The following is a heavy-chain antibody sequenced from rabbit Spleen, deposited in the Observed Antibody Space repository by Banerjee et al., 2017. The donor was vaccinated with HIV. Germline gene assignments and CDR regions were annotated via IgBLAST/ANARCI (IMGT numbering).Heavy chain of an antibody. CDR3: ARDLTGVIGWNFGW. V-gene: IGHV1S45*01. D-gene: IGHD1-1*01. J-gene: IGHJ4*01. Sequence: QEQLVESGGGLVKPGASLTLTCTASGFTISSSDYMCWVRLAPGKGLEWIGCIYVGSGSTHYASWAKGRFTFSKTSSTTVTLQVTSLTAADTATYFCARDLTGVIGWNFGWWGPGTLVTVS. CDR2: IYVGSGST. CDR1: GFTISSSDY.